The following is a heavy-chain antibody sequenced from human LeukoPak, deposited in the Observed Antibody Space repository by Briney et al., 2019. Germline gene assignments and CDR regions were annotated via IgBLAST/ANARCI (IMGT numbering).Heavy chain of an antibody. CDR3: ARKISRSSAYST. V-gene: IGHV4-59*01. J-gene: IGHJ4*02. D-gene: IGHD3-22*01. CDR2: IGYSGST. Sequence: PSGTLSLTCPVSGGSISSFYWNWIRPPPGKGLEWIGYIGYSGSTNYNPSLQSGVTISVDTTNNHFSLKLRSVTAADTAVYYCARKISRSSAYSTWGQGTLVIVSS. CDR1: GGSISSFY.